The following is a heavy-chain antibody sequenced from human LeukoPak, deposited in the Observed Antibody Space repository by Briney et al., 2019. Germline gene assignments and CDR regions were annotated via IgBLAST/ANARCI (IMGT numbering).Heavy chain of an antibody. CDR3: ASIAAAGNE. V-gene: IGHV4-39*01. D-gene: IGHD6-13*01. CDR1: GGSIRRSTYY. J-gene: IGHJ4*02. Sequence: SETLSLTCTVSGGSIRRSTYYCGWIRQPPGQGLEWIGTIYYSGSTYYNPSLKSRVTISVDTSMHQCSLKLSSVTAADTAVYDCASIAAAGNEWGQGTLVTVSS. CDR2: IYYSGST.